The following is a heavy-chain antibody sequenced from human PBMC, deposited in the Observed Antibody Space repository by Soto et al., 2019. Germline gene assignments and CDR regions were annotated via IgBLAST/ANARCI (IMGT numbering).Heavy chain of an antibody. CDR1: GDSLTRNY. CDR2: IHNGRTT. Sequence: SETLSLTCTVSGDSLTRNYWSWIRQSPGKGLEWLAFIHNGRTTNYNPSLVGRVSISVGTSKSQLSLNLNSVTAADTAVYYCARTLSGGFDYSGQGTLVTVSS. J-gene: IGHJ4*02. CDR3: ARTLSGGFDY. V-gene: IGHV4-59*01.